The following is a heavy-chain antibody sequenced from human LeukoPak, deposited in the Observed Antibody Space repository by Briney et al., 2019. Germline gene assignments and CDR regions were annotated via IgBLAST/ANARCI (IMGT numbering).Heavy chain of an antibody. D-gene: IGHD3-22*01. J-gene: IGHJ4*02. CDR3: ARVIITMIYPVSPMGDY. Sequence: TSETLPLTCSVPGDYISSYHCSSSRQPPGKGLEWIGYIYYSGSTNYNPSLKSRVTISVDTSKNQFSLKLSSVTAADTAVYYCARVIITMIYPVSPMGDYWGQGTLVTVSS. CDR2: IYYSGST. CDR1: GDYISSYH. V-gene: IGHV4-59*01.